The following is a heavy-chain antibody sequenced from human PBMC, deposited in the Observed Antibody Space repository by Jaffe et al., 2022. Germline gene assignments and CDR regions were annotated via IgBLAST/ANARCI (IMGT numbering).Heavy chain of an antibody. CDR3: ARVTLRYFDWLLPREDDAFDI. CDR1: GFTFSSYW. Sequence: EVQLVESGGGLVQPGGSLRLSCAASGFTFSSYWMHWVRQAPGKGLVWVSRINSDGSSTSYADSVKGRFTISRDNAKNTLYLQMNSLRAEDTAVYYCARVTLRYFDWLLPREDDAFDIWGQGTMVTVSS. D-gene: IGHD3-9*01. CDR2: INSDGSST. V-gene: IGHV3-74*01. J-gene: IGHJ3*02.